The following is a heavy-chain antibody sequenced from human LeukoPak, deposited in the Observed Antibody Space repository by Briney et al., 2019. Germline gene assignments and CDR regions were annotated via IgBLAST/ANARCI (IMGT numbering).Heavy chain of an antibody. CDR2: ISSSSSYI. Sequence: GGSLRLSCAASGFTFSSYSMNWVRQAPGKGLEWVSSISSSSSYIYYADSVKGRFTISRDNAKNSLYLQMNSLRAEDTAVYYCARDPGQHYDFWSGYSGPYYFDYWGQGTLVTVSS. CDR1: GFTFSSYS. CDR3: ARDPGQHYDFWSGYSGPYYFDY. V-gene: IGHV3-21*01. D-gene: IGHD3-3*01. J-gene: IGHJ4*02.